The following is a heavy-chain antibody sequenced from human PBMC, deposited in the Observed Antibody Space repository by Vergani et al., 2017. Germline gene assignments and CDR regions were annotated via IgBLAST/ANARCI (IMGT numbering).Heavy chain of an antibody. CDR2: INHSGST. CDR1: GGSFSGYY. CDR3: ARGGTLAVAGRQYYFDY. V-gene: IGHV4-34*01. D-gene: IGHD6-19*01. J-gene: IGHJ4*02. Sequence: QVQLQQWGAGLLKPSETLSLTCAVYGGSFSGYYWSWIRQPPGKGLEWIGEINHSGSTNYNPSLKSRVTISVYTSKNQFSLKLSSVTAADTAVYYCARGGTLAVAGRQYYFDYWGQGTLVTVSS.